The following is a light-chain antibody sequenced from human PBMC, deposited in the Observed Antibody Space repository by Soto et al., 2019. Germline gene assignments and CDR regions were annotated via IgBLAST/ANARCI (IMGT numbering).Light chain of an antibody. J-gene: IGLJ1*01. CDR2: DDS. CDR3: QVWASSSDHYV. Sequence: SYDLTQPPSVSVAPGQTARITCGGNNIGSKSVYWYQQKPGQAPLLVVYDDSERPSGIPERFSGSNSGNTATLTISRVEAGDEADYYCQVWASSSDHYVFGTGTKV. CDR1: NIGSKS. V-gene: IGLV3-21*02.